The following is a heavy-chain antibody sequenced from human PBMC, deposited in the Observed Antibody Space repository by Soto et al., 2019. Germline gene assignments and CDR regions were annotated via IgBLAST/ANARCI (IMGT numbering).Heavy chain of an antibody. D-gene: IGHD2-2*01. Sequence: EVQLVESGGGLVQPGGSLRLSCAASGFTFSSYWMSWVRQAPGKGLEWVANIKQDGSEKYYVDSVKGRFTISRDNAKNSLYLQMNSLRAEDTAVYYCAKDSGSVVVPSDYMDVWGKGTTVTVSS. CDR2: IKQDGSEK. CDR1: GFTFSSYW. CDR3: AKDSGSVVVPSDYMDV. V-gene: IGHV3-7*01. J-gene: IGHJ6*03.